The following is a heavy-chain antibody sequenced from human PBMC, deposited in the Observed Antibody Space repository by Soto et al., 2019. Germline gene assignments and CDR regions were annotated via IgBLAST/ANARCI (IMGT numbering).Heavy chain of an antibody. Sequence: GGSLRLSCAGSGFTFSSYGMHWVRQAPGKGLEWVAVIWYDGSNKYYADSVKGRFTISRDNSKNTLYLQMNSLRAEDTAVYYCAKEKTGGAAAGLLYYWGQGTLVTVSS. V-gene: IGHV3-33*06. J-gene: IGHJ4*02. CDR1: GFTFSSYG. CDR2: IWYDGSNK. CDR3: AKEKTGGAAAGLLYY. D-gene: IGHD6-13*01.